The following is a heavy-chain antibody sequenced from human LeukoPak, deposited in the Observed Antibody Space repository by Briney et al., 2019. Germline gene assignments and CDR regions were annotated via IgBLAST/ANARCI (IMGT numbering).Heavy chain of an antibody. CDR2: IYYSGST. D-gene: IGHD3-22*01. Sequence: ASETLSLTCAVSGGSISSGGYSWSWIRQPPGKGLEWIGYIYYSGSTYYNPSLKSRVTISVDTSKNQFSLKLSSVTAADTAVYYCALSSGYYYGAEYFQHWGQGTLVTVSS. CDR3: ALSSGYYYGAEYFQH. V-gene: IGHV4-30-4*07. CDR1: GGSISSGGYS. J-gene: IGHJ1*01.